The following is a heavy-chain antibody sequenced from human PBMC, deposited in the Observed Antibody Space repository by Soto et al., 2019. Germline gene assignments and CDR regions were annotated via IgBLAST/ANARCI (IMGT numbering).Heavy chain of an antibody. CDR3: ARDPCSSSWYQKFDY. J-gene: IGHJ4*02. Sequence: GGSLRLSCAASGFTFSSYEMNWVRQAPGKGLEWVSYISSSGNTIYYADSVKSRFTISRDNAKNSLYLQMNSLRAEDTAVYYCARDPCSSSWYQKFDYWGQGTLVTVSS. CDR2: ISSSGNTI. V-gene: IGHV3-48*03. CDR1: GFTFSSYE. D-gene: IGHD6-13*01.